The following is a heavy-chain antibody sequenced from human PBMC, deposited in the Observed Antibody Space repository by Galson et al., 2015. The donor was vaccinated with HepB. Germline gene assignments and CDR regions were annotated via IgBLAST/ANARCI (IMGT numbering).Heavy chain of an antibody. V-gene: IGHV3-21*01. Sequence: SLRLSCAASGFSFSDYSMSWVRQAPGKGLEWVSSISGTTAYIYYADSVKGRFTISRDNAKNSLYLQMNSLRAEDTAVYFCAREVVVVAARFDYRGQGTLATVSS. CDR2: ISGTTAYI. CDR3: AREVVVVAARFDY. J-gene: IGHJ4*02. D-gene: IGHD2-15*01. CDR1: GFSFSDYS.